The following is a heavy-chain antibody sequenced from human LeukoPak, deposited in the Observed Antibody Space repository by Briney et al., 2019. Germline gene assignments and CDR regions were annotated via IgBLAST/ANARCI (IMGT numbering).Heavy chain of an antibody. Sequence: PSETLSLTCTVSGGSISSYYWSWIRQPPGKGLEWIGYIYNSGSTNYNPSLKSRVTISVGTSKNQFSPKLSSVTAADTAVYSCAKYTSGTSYRGLDQWGQGTLVTVSS. J-gene: IGHJ4*02. CDR1: GGSISSYY. D-gene: IGHD3-10*01. CDR2: IYNSGST. V-gene: IGHV4-59*01. CDR3: AKYTSGTSYRGLDQ.